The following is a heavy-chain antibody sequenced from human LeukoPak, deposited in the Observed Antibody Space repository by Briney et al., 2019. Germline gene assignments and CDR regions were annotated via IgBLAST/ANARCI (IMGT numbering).Heavy chain of an antibody. J-gene: IGHJ4*02. CDR2: ISGSGGST. V-gene: IGHV3-23*01. CDR3: AKDEGYCSSTSCYGFLDY. D-gene: IGHD2-2*01. Sequence: GASLRLSCAAYGFTFSSYAMSWVRQAPGKGLEWVAAISGSGGSTYYADSVKGGFTISRDNSKNTLYLQLNSLRAEDTAVYYCAKDEGYCSSTSCYGFLDYWGQGTLVTVSS. CDR1: GFTFSSYA.